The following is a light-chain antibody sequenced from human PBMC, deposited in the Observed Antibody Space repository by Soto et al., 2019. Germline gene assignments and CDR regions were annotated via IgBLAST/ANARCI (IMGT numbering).Light chain of an antibody. V-gene: IGKV3-15*01. CDR3: QQYSDWPPWT. CDR2: GAS. J-gene: IGKJ1*01. Sequence: EVVVTQSPATLSVSPGERATLSCRASQSVGSHLAWYQQKPGQAPRLLIYGASTRAAGIPARFSGSGSGTEFTLTISSLQSEDFAVYYCQQYSDWPPWTFGQGTKVEIK. CDR1: QSVGSH.